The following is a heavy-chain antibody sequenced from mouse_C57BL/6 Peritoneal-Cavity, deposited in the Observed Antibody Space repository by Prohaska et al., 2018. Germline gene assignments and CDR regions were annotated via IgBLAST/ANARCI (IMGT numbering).Heavy chain of an antibody. Sequence: EVQLVESGGGLVKPGGSLKLSCAASGFTFSDYGMHWVRQAPEKGLEWVVYISSGSSTIYYADTVNGRFTISRDNAKNTLFLQMTSLRSEDTAMYYCARRLDYWGQGTTLTVSS. CDR2: ISSGSSTI. CDR3: ARRLDY. J-gene: IGHJ2*01. V-gene: IGHV5-17*01. CDR1: GFTFSDYG.